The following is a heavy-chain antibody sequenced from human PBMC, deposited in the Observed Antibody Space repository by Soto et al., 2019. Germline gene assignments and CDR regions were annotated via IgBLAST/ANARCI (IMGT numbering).Heavy chain of an antibody. V-gene: IGHV3-23*01. J-gene: IGHJ6*02. D-gene: IGHD3-22*01. CDR1: GFTFSSYA. CDR3: AKALYYYDSSGYYPDYYYYGMDV. CDR2: ISGSGGST. Sequence: PGGSLRLSCAASGFTFSSYAMSWVRQAPGKGLEWVSAISGSGGSTYYAGSVKGRFTISRDNSKNTLYLQMNSLRAEDTAVYYCAKALYYYDSSGYYPDYYYYGMDVWGQGTTVTVSS.